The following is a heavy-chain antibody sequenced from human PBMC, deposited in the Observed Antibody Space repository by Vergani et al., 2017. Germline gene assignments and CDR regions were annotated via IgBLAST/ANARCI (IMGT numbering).Heavy chain of an antibody. CDR1: GYTFTSYG. Sequence: QVQLVQSGAEVKKPGASVKVSCKASGYTFTSYGISWVRQAPGQGLEWMGWISAYNGNTNYAQKLQGRVTMTTDTSTSTAYMELRSLRSDDTAVYYCARADSSSLPDTIRLRFYYFDYWGQGTLVTVSS. V-gene: IGHV1-18*01. CDR3: ARADSSSLPDTIRLRFYYFDY. D-gene: IGHD4-17*01. CDR2: ISAYNGNT. J-gene: IGHJ4*02.